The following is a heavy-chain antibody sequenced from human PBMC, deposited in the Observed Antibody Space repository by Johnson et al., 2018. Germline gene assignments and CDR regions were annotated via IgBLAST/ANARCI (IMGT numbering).Heavy chain of an antibody. J-gene: IGHJ4*02. CDR2: ISWDGISM. CDR3: AKDADGSGYFDR. CDR1: DSTFDEYM. V-gene: IGHV3-43*01. D-gene: IGHD1-1*01. Sequence: VQLVQSGGAVVHPGGSLRLSCTASDSTFDEYMMHWVRQAPGKALEWVSLISWDGISMFYSDSVRGRFVISRDNRKNSLYLQMNSLTTEDTAFYYCAKDADGSGYFDRWGQGALGTVSS.